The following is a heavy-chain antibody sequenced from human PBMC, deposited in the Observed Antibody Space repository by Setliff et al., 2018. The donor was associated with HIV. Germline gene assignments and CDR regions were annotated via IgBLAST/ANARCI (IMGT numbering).Heavy chain of an antibody. V-gene: IGHV4-39*02. Sequence: PSETLSLTCSVYGASISNSNSYWGWIRQPPGKRLEWLGSIYQSGSTSYNPSLSSRLTISVDTSKKQFSLRLNSVTAADTGVYFCARAPSCADSWCYMYYYYYYGMDVWGLGTTVTVSS. CDR2: IYQSGST. J-gene: IGHJ6*02. D-gene: IGHD2-8*01. CDR1: GASISNSNSY. CDR3: ARAPSCADSWCYMYYYYYYGMDV.